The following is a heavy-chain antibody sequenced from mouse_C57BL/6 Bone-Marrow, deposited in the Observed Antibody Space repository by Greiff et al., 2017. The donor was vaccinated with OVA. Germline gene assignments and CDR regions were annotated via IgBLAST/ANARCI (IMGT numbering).Heavy chain of an antibody. V-gene: IGHV5-17*01. CDR3: AKSELGRGVDY. D-gene: IGHD4-1*01. CDR2: ISSGSSTI. Sequence: EVMLVESGGGLVKPGGSLKLSCAASGFTFSDYGMHWVRQAPEKGLEWVAYISSGSSTIYYADTVKGRFTISRDNAKNTLFLQMTSLRSEDTAMDYCAKSELGRGVDYWGQGTSVTVSS. J-gene: IGHJ4*01. CDR1: GFTFSDYG.